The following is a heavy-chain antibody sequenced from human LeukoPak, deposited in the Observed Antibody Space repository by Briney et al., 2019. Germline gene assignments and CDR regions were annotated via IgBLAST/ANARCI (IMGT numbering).Heavy chain of an antibody. Sequence: PSETLSLTCAVYGGSFSGYYWSWIRQPPGKGLEWIGEINHSGSTNYNPSLKSRVTISVDTSKNQFSLKLSSVTAADTAVYYCARLGSGSYYPQYYYYYYMDVWGKGTTVTVSS. CDR2: INHSGST. V-gene: IGHV4-34*01. CDR1: GGSFSGYY. CDR3: ARLGSGSYYPQYYYYYYMDV. J-gene: IGHJ6*03. D-gene: IGHD3-10*01.